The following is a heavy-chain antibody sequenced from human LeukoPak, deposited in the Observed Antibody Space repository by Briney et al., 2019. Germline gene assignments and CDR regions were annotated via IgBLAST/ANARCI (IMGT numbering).Heavy chain of an antibody. Sequence: GGSLRLSCAASGFTFSSYNMNWVRQTPGQGLEWVSSITSGSSHIYYADSVKGRFTISRDNSKNTLYLQMNSLRAEDTAVYYCAKTRGWSYYYDSSGYQNPAQFDYWGQGVLVTVSS. V-gene: IGHV3-21*04. CDR2: ITSGSSHI. J-gene: IGHJ4*02. D-gene: IGHD3-22*01. CDR3: AKTRGWSYYYDSSGYQNPAQFDY. CDR1: GFTFSSYN.